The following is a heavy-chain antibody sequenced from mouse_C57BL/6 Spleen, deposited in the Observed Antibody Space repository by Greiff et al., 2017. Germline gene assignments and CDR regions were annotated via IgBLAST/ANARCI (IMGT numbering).Heavy chain of an antibody. CDR1: GYTFTSYW. V-gene: IGHV1-53*01. CDR2: INPSNGGT. Sequence: QVQLQQPGTELVKPGASVKLSCKASGYTFTSYWMHWVKQRPGQGLEWIGNINPSNGGTTYNEKFKSKATLTVDKSSSTAYMQLSSLTSEDSAVYYCARGDYGYCAWFAYWGQGTLVTVSA. D-gene: IGHD2-2*01. CDR3: ARGDYGYCAWFAY. J-gene: IGHJ3*01.